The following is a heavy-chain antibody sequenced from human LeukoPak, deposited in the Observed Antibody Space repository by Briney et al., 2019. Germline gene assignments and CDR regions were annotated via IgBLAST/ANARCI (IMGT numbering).Heavy chain of an antibody. CDR3: AKDIGRFPHALDI. CDR1: GFTFSNYW. V-gene: IGHV3-7*03. Sequence: GGSLRLSCAASGFTFSNYWMTWVRQAPGKGLEWVARIREDGSGKNYADSVKGRFTISRDNAKNSLYLQMNSLRAEDTALYYCAKDIGRFPHALDIWGQGTMVTVSS. CDR2: IREDGSGK. J-gene: IGHJ3*02. D-gene: IGHD1-26*01.